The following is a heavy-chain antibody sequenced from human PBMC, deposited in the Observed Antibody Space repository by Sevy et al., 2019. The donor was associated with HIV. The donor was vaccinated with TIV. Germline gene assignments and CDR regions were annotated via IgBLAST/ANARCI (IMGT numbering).Heavy chain of an antibody. CDR1: GFTFDTYA. Sequence: GGSLRLSCAASGFTFDTYAMHWVRQAPGKGLEWVSGINWIGAATDYADSVRGRFTISRDNAKNSLFLNMNSLRPEDTAFYYCAKDMSRGGTGTGLDYWGQGTLVTVSS. J-gene: IGHJ4*02. V-gene: IGHV3-9*01. D-gene: IGHD1-7*01. CDR2: INWIGAAT. CDR3: AKDMSRGGTGTGLDY.